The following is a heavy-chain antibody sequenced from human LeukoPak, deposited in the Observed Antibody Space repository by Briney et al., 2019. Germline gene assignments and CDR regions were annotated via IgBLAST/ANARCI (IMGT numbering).Heavy chain of an antibody. D-gene: IGHD6-13*01. CDR1: GFTFSSYA. CDR2: ISGSGGST. Sequence: GGSLRLSCAAPGFTFSSYAMSWVRQAPGKGLEWVSAISGSGGSTYYADSVKGRFTISRDNSKDTLYLQTNSLRAEDTAVYYCAKRGIAAAGYNFDYWGQGTLVTVSS. J-gene: IGHJ4*02. V-gene: IGHV3-23*01. CDR3: AKRGIAAAGYNFDY.